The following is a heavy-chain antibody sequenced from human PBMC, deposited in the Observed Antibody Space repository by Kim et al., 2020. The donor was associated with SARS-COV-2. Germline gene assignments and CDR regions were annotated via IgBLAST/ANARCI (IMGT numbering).Heavy chain of an antibody. D-gene: IGHD4-17*01. J-gene: IGHJ6*02. CDR1: GFTFSSYS. V-gene: IGHV3-21*01. CDR3: ARFLPYGGYYYYYGMDV. Sequence: GGSLRLSCAASGFTFSSYSMNWVRQAPGKGLEWVSSISSSSSYIYYADSVKGRFTISRDNAKNSLYLQMNSLRAEDTAVYYCARFLPYGGYYYYYGMDVWGQGTTVTVSS. CDR2: ISSSSSYI.